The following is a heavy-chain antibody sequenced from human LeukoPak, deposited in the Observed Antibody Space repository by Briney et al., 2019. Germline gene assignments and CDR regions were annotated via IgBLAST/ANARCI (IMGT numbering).Heavy chain of an antibody. J-gene: IGHJ4*02. Sequence: PGGSLRLSCAASGFTFSSYWMSWVRQAPGKGLEWVANIKQDGSEKYYVDSVKGRFTISRDNAKNSLYLQMNSLRAEDTAVYYCAREGVSVVVPAAPDYWGQGTLVTVSS. CDR2: IKQDGSEK. V-gene: IGHV3-7*03. CDR1: GFTFSSYW. D-gene: IGHD2-2*01. CDR3: AREGVSVVVPAAPDY.